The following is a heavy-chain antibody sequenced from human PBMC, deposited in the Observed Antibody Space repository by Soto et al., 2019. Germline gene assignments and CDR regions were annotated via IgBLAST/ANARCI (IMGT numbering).Heavy chain of an antibody. CDR2: VYYTGTT. CDR3: ARDTVLTGMFDF. Sequence: SETLSLTCPVSGCSIGSYHWSWVRQPPGKGLEWIASVYYTGTTNYNPSLGSRVTISIDAPENQISLKLTSVTAADTAFYYCARDTVLTGMFDFWGQGTLVTVSS. CDR1: GCSIGSYH. D-gene: IGHD4-17*01. V-gene: IGHV4-59*01. J-gene: IGHJ4*02.